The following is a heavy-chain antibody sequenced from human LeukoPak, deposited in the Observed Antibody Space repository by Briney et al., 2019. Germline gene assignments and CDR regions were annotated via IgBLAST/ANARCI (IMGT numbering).Heavy chain of an antibody. CDR2: ISGSGGST. CDR3: AKGGLTGDLGY. J-gene: IGHJ4*02. V-gene: IGHV3-23*01. CDR1: GFTFSSYA. Sequence: GGSLRLSCAASGFTFSSYAMSWVRQAPGKGLEWVSAISGSGGSTYYADSVKGRFTISRGNSKNTLYLQMDSLRAEDTAVYYCAKGGLTGDLGYWGQGTLVTVSS. D-gene: IGHD7-27*01.